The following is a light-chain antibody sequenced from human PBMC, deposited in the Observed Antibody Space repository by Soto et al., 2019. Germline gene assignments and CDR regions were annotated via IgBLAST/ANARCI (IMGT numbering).Light chain of an antibody. CDR3: QQYKNWPPIT. CDR2: GAY. V-gene: IGKV3-15*01. CDR1: QSVRSN. Sequence: EVVMPQSPAPLSVSPGDRFTLSFTASQSVRSNLAWYQPTPGQSPRLLIYGAYTRATGIPARFSGSESGTEFTLTISRLQSEDLAVYDCQQYKNWPPITCGQGKRREIK. J-gene: IGKJ5*01.